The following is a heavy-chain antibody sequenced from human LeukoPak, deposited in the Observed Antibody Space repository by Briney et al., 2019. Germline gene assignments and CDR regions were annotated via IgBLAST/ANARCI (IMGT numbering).Heavy chain of an antibody. CDR3: AKKSDFDWLLNPFDY. V-gene: IGHV3-23*01. D-gene: IGHD3-9*01. J-gene: IGHJ4*02. Sequence: GGSLRLSCAASGFTFSSYAMSGVRPAPGKGVEGVSAISCSGGSTYYADSVKGRFTISRDNSKNTLYLQMNSVRAEDTAVYYCAKKSDFDWLLNPFDYWGQGTLVTVSS. CDR1: GFTFSSYA. CDR2: ISCSGGST.